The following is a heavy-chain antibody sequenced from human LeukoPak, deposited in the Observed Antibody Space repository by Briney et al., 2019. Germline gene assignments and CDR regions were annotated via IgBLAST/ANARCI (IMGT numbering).Heavy chain of an antibody. V-gene: IGHV1-2*02. Sequence: GASVKVSCKASGYTFTSYGISWVRQAPGQGLEWMAWINPYSGATSSAQKFQGRVTLTRDTSINTAYMELNSLRSDDTAVYYCARRSKILLALDFWGQGTLVTVSS. CDR3: ARRSKILLALDF. CDR1: GYTFTSYG. CDR2: INPYSGAT. J-gene: IGHJ4*02. D-gene: IGHD3-10*01.